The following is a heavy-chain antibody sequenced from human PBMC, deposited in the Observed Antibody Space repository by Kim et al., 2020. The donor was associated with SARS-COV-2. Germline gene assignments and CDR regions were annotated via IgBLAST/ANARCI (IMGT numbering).Heavy chain of an antibody. J-gene: IGHJ4*02. CDR2: IRWNSGRI. V-gene: IGHV3-9*01. Sequence: GGSLRLSCAASGFTFDGYAMHWIRQVPGKGLEWVSSIRWNSGRIEYVDSVKGRFTISRDNAKNSLYLQMNSLRVEDTALYYCVKDIGGYSGSYFDYWGRGTRVTVPS. CDR1: GFTFDGYA. CDR3: VKDIGGYSGSYFDY. D-gene: IGHD1-26*01.